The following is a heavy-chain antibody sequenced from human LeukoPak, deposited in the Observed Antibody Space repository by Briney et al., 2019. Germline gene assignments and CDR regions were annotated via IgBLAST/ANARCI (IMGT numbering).Heavy chain of an antibody. CDR2: IYYSGST. D-gene: IGHD3-10*01. J-gene: IGHJ5*02. V-gene: IGHV4-31*03. CDR3: ARAYGSGSYYDGVNWFDP. Sequence: PSDTLSLTCTVSGGSISSVGYYWSWIRQHPGKGLEWIGYIYYSGSTYYNPSLKSRVTISVDTSKNQFSLKLSSVTAADTAVYYCARAYGSGSYYDGVNWFDPWGQGTLVTVSS. CDR1: GGSISSVGYY.